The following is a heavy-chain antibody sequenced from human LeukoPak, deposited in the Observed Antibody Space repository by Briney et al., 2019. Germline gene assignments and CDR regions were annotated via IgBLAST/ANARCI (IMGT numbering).Heavy chain of an antibody. CDR3: ARGFYYYGSGSGLGMDV. CDR1: GYTFTSYY. V-gene: IGHV1-46*01. Sequence: PWASVKVSCKASGYTFTSYYVHWVRQAPGQGLEWMGIINPSGGSTSYAQKFQGRVTMTRDTSTSTVYMELSSLRSEDTAVYYCARGFYYYGSGSGLGMDVWGQGTTVTVSS. CDR2: INPSGGST. D-gene: IGHD3-10*01. J-gene: IGHJ6*02.